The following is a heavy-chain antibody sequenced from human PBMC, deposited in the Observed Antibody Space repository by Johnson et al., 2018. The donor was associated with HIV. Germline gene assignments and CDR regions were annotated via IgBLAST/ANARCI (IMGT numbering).Heavy chain of an antibody. D-gene: IGHD2-15*01. CDR1: GFTFSSYD. J-gene: IGHJ3*02. CDR3: ARGGYCSGGSCYPGAFDI. V-gene: IGHV3-13*01. CDR2: IGTAGDT. Sequence: EQLVESGGGLVQPGGSLRLSCAASGFTFSSYDMHWVRQATGKGLEWVSAIGTAGDTYYPGSVKGRFTISRENAKNSLYLQMNSLRAGDTAVYYCARGGYCSGGSCYPGAFDIWGQGTMVTVSS.